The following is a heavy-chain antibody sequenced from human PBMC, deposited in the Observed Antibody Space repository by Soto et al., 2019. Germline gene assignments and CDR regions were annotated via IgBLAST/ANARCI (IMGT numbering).Heavy chain of an antibody. CDR3: AGDSSSWYENY. CDR2: ISYDGSNK. CDR1: GFTFSSYA. V-gene: IGHV3-30-3*01. D-gene: IGHD6-13*01. J-gene: IGHJ4*01. Sequence: QVQLVESGGGVVQPGRSLRLSCAASGFTFSSYAMHWVRQAPGKGLEWVAVISYDGSNKYYADSVKGRFTISRDNSKNTLYLQMNSLRAEDTAVYSCAGDSSSWYENYWGQGTLVTVSS.